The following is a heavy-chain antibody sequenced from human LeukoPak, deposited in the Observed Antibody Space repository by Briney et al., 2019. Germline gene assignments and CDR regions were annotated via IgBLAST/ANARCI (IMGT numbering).Heavy chain of an antibody. CDR3: TRVEPTKSDDC. V-gene: IGHV3-7*01. J-gene: IGHJ4*02. CDR2: TKQDGSEK. CDR1: GVTFSRHA. Sequence: GGSLRLSCAASGVTFSRHAMTWVRQAPGKGLEWVANTKQDGSEKHYADSVKGRFTNSRDNVENSVYLEMNSLTDDDTALYYCTRVEPTKSDDCWGQGTLVTVSS. D-gene: IGHD1-14*01.